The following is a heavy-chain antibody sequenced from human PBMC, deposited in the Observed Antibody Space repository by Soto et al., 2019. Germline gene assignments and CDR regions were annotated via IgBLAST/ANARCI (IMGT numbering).Heavy chain of an antibody. D-gene: IGHD2-15*01. V-gene: IGHV1-18*01. J-gene: IGHJ4*02. Sequence: ASVKVSCKASGYTFTSYGISWVRQAPGQGIEWMGWISAYNGNTNYARKLQGRVTMTTDTSTSTAYMELRSLRSDDTAVYYCASCHTDFSGGSCYSFYWGQGTLVTVSS. CDR3: ASCHTDFSGGSCYSFY. CDR1: GYTFTSYG. CDR2: ISAYNGNT.